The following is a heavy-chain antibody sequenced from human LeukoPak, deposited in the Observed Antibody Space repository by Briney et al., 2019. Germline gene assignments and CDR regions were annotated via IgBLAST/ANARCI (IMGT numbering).Heavy chain of an antibody. J-gene: IGHJ4*02. CDR3: AKDVSWYGRNYFDY. CDR1: GFTFSSYA. CDR2: ISSNGGST. V-gene: IGHV3-23*01. D-gene: IGHD4-17*01. Sequence: PGGSLRLSCAASGFTFSSYAMGWVRQAPGQGLEWVSVISSNGGSTYYADSVKGRFTISRDNSRNTMYLQMNSLRAEDTAVYYCAKDVSWYGRNYFDYWGQGTLVTVSS.